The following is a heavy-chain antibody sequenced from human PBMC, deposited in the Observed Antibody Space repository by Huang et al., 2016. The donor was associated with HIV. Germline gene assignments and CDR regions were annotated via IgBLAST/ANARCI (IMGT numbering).Heavy chain of an antibody. D-gene: IGHD2-15*01. Sequence: QVQLQESGPGLVKPSETLSLTCNVSGGSIRDFYWGWVRQPAGGGLEGIGRIYATGKTNYTHSRSSRVTLTVDMSKNQFSLSLTSVTAADTAVYYCARVATYTTSSYSRFFNYWGQGRLVTVSS. CDR1: GGSIRDFY. CDR3: ARVATYTTSSYSRFFNY. J-gene: IGHJ4*02. CDR2: IYATGKT. V-gene: IGHV4-4*07.